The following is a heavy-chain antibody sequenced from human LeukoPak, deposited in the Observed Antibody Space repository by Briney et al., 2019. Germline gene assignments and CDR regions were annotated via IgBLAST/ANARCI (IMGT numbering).Heavy chain of an antibody. D-gene: IGHD3-3*01. CDR3: ANLVSDYYYDFWSGYYIRRFSTPYYFDY. V-gene: IGHV3-23*01. CDR2: ISGSGGST. J-gene: IGHJ4*02. CDR1: GFTFSSYA. Sequence: GGSLRLSCAASGFTFSSYAMSWVRQAPGKGLEWVSAISGSGGSTYYADSVKGRFTISRDNSKNTLYLQMNSLRAEDTAVYYCANLVSDYYYDFWSGYYIRRFSTPYYFDYWGQGTLVTVSS.